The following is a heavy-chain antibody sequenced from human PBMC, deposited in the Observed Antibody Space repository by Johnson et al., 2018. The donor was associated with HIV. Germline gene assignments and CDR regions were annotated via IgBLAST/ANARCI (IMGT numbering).Heavy chain of an antibody. Sequence: EVQLVESGGGLVKPGGSLRLSCAASGFTFSSYDMHWVRQATGKGLEWVSAIGTAGDTYYPGSVKGRFTISRDNAKNSFYLQMNSLRAGDTAVYYCARDGGFVGAFDIWGQGTMVIVSS. CDR1: GFTFSSYD. D-gene: IGHD3-16*01. V-gene: IGHV3-13*01. CDR3: ARDGGFVGAFDI. J-gene: IGHJ3*02. CDR2: IGTAGDT.